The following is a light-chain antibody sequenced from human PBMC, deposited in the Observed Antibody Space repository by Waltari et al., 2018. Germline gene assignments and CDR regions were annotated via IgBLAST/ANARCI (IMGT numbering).Light chain of an antibody. CDR1: SSDTGNFNL. CDR3: CSYAGSSTFYV. J-gene: IGLJ1*01. Sequence: QSALTQPASVSGSPGQSITISCTGTSSDTGNFNLVSWYQQHPGKAPKLMICEVNKRPSGVSNRFSGSKSGNTASLTISGLQAEDEADYYCCSYAGSSTFYVFGTGTKVTVL. CDR2: EVN. V-gene: IGLV2-23*02.